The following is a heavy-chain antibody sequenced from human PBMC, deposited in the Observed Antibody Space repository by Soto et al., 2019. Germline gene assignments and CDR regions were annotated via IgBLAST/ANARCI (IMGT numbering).Heavy chain of an antibody. J-gene: IGHJ3*02. D-gene: IGHD6-13*01. CDR3: VRGGYMHACDI. Sequence: EVQLVESGGGLVQPGGSLRLSCAASGFTFSSYWMHWVRQAPGKGLEWVSHMNNDGSYIIYAESVKGRFTFSRDNAKNTRYLQMNSLRAEHTAVYYCVRGGYMHACDIWGQRKMVTVSS. V-gene: IGHV3-74*01. CDR1: GFTFSSYW. CDR2: MNNDGSYI.